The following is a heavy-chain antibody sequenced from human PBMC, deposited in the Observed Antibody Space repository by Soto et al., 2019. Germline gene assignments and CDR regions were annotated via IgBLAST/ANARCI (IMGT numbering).Heavy chain of an antibody. Sequence: QVQLQQWGAGLLKPSETLSLTCAVYGGSFSGYYWSWIRQPPGKGLEWIGEINHSGSTNYNPSLKSRVTISVDTSKNQFSLKLSSVPAADTAVYYCARSAGGDYVWGSYRYTPAEYFQHWGQGTLVTVSS. CDR3: ARSAGGDYVWGSYRYTPAEYFQH. D-gene: IGHD3-16*02. J-gene: IGHJ1*01. CDR2: INHSGST. V-gene: IGHV4-34*01. CDR1: GGSFSGYY.